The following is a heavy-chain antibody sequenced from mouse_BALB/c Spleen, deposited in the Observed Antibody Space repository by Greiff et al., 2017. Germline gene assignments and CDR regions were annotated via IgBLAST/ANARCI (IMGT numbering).Heavy chain of an antibody. CDR1: GFTFSSYA. CDR2: ISSGGST. Sequence: DGKLVESGGGLVKPGGSLKLSCAASGFTFSSYAMSWVRQTPEKRLEWVASISSGGSTYYPDSVKGRFTISRDNARNILYLQMSSLRSEDTAMYYCARARDGYYPAWFAYWGQGTLVTVSA. D-gene: IGHD2-3*01. J-gene: IGHJ3*01. CDR3: ARARDGYYPAWFAY. V-gene: IGHV5-6-5*01.